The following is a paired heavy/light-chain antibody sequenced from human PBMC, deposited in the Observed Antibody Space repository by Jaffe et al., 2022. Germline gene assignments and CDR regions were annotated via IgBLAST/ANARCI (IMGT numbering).Heavy chain of an antibody. V-gene: IGHV3-49*03. CDR1: GFTFGDYA. J-gene: IGHJ5*02. CDR3: TRAPPITIFGVVIQWWFDP. Sequence: EVQLVESGGGLVQPGRSLRLSCTASGFTFGDYAMSWFRQAPGKGLEWVGFIRSKAYGGTTEYAASVKGRFTISRDDSKSIAYLQMNSLKTEDTAVYYCTRAPPITIFGVVIQWWFDPWGQGTLVTVSS. D-gene: IGHD3-3*01. CDR2: IRSKAYGGTT.
Light chain of an antibody. CDR1: SSDVGGYNY. CDR2: DVS. CDR3: SSYTSSSTLDWV. J-gene: IGLJ3*02. Sequence: QSALTQPASVSGSPGQSITISCTGTSSDVGGYNYVSWYQQHPGKAPKLMIYDVSNRPSGVSNRFSGSKSGNTASLTISGLQAEDEADYYCSSYTSSSTLDWVFGGGTKLTVL. V-gene: IGLV2-14*03.